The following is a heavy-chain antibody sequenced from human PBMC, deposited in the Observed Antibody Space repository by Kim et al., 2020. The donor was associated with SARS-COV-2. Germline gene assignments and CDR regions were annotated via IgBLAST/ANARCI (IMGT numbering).Heavy chain of an antibody. CDR3: GRASDGSFDI. J-gene: IGHJ3*02. V-gene: IGHV1-3*01. Sequence: ASVKVSCKASGYTFTSNAIHWVRQAPGQRLEWMGRINAANGNTKYSQILEGRVIITRDTSATTAYMELSSLTSEDTAVYYCGRASDGSFDIWGPGTTVTVS. D-gene: IGHD2-21*02. CDR1: GYTFTSNA. CDR2: INAANGNT.